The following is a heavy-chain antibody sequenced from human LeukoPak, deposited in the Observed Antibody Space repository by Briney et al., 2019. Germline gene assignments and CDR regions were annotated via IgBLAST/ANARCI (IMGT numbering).Heavy chain of an antibody. D-gene: IGHD3-10*01. CDR1: GFTFSTYW. CDR3: GRHAYGGSPPLS. Sequence: GGSLRLSCAASGFTFSTYWMHWVRQDPGKGLVWVSRISSDASITSYANPVKGRFTISRDNAKNTLYLQMNSLRAEDTALYYCGRHAYGGSPPLSWGQGALVTVSS. V-gene: IGHV3-74*01. CDR2: ISSDASIT. J-gene: IGHJ4*02.